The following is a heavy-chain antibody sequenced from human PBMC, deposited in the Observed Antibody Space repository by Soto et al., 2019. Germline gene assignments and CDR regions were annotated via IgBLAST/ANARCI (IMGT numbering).Heavy chain of an antibody. V-gene: IGHV4-30-2*01. CDR1: GGSLSSGAYY. CDR3: ARELFGRSVWFDP. CDR2: IYHSGST. J-gene: IGHJ5*02. D-gene: IGHD3-10*01. Sequence: TLSLTCTVSGGSLSSGAYYWSRIRQHPGKGLEWIGYIYHSGSTYYNPSLKSRVTISVDRSKNQFSLKLSSVTAADTAVYYCARELFGRSVWFDPWGQGTLVTVSS.